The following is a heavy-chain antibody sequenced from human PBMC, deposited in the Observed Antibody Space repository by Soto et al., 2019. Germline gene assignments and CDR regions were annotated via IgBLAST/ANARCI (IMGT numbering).Heavy chain of an antibody. D-gene: IGHD7-27*01. J-gene: IGHJ5*02. Sequence: EVPLVESGGGLVQPGGSLKLSCAASGFTFSGSAMHWVRQASGKGLEWVGRIRSKANSYATAYAASVKGRFTISRDDSKNTAYLQMNSLKTEDTAVYYCTRHNSGDPWGQGTLVTVSS. CDR3: TRHNSGDP. CDR2: IRSKANSYAT. V-gene: IGHV3-73*02. CDR1: GFTFSGSA.